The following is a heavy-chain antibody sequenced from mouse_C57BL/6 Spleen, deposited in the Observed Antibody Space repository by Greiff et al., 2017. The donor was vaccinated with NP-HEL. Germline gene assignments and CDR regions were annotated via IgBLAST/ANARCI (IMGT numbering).Heavy chain of an antibody. CDR1: GYTFTSYW. CDR3: AREDGSYAMDY. Sequence: VQLQQPGAELVRPGTSVKLSCKASGYTFTSYWMHWVKQRPGQGLEWIGVIDPSDSYTNYNQKFKGKATLTVDTSSSTAYMQLSSLTSEDSAVYYCAREDGSYAMDYWGQGTSVTVSS. D-gene: IGHD2-3*01. J-gene: IGHJ4*01. V-gene: IGHV1-59*01. CDR2: IDPSDSYT.